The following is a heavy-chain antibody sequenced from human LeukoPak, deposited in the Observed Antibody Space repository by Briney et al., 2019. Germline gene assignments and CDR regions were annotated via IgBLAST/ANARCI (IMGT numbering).Heavy chain of an antibody. Sequence: PGGSLRLSCAASGFTFSSYVMHWVRQAPGKGLEWVAFIRYDGTNRYYADSVKGRFTISRDNSRNTLYLQMNSLRAEDTAVYYCAKSTIVGATVDAFDIWGQGTMVTASS. CDR2: IRYDGTNR. CDR3: AKSTIVGATVDAFDI. D-gene: IGHD1-26*01. J-gene: IGHJ3*02. CDR1: GFTFSSYV. V-gene: IGHV3-30*02.